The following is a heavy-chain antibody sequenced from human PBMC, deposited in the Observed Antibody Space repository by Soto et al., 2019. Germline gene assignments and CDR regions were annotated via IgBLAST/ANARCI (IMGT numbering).Heavy chain of an antibody. V-gene: IGHV5-51*01. D-gene: IGHD3-22*01. CDR3: ARTTTYSYDSSGYSSSLAFDI. J-gene: IGHJ3*02. Sequence: PGECPKISCKGSGYSFTSYWIGWVRQMPGKGLEWMGIIYPGDSDTRYSPSFQGQVTISADKSISTAYLQWSSLKASDTAMYYCARTTTYSYDSSGYSSSLAFDIWGQGTMVTVSS. CDR2: IYPGDSDT. CDR1: GYSFTSYW.